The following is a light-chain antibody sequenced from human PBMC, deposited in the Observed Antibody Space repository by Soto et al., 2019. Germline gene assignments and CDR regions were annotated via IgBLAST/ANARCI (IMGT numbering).Light chain of an antibody. CDR1: EDISTW. CDR3: QQSYSSLYT. J-gene: IGKJ5*01. Sequence: DIQMTQSPSSVSASVGDRVTITCLSSEDISTWLAWYQQKPGKAPKLLLYAVSTLQPGVPSRFSGSGSGTDFTLTISSLQPEDFATYYCQQSYSSLYTFGQGTRLEIK. V-gene: IGKV1-12*01. CDR2: AVS.